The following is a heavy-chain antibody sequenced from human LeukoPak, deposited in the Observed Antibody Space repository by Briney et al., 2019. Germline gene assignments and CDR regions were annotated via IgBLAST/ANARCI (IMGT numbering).Heavy chain of an antibody. V-gene: IGHV3-66*01. CDR3: AREARVIKYIGDYYYGMDV. Sequence: GGSLRLSCAAPGFTVSSNYMGWVRQAPGKGLEWVSVIYSGGSTYYADSVKGRFTISRDNSKNTLYLQMNSLRAEDTAVYYCAREARVIKYIGDYYYGMDVWGQGTTVTVSS. CDR1: GFTVSSNY. CDR2: IYSGGST. J-gene: IGHJ6*02. D-gene: IGHD3-16*02.